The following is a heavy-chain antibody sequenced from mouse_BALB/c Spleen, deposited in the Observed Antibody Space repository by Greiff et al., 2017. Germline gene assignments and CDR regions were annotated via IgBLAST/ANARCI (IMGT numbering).Heavy chain of an antibody. CDR2: IFPGSGNT. Sequence: VQRVESGPELVKPGASVKISCKASGYSFTSYYIHWVKQRPGQGLEWIGWIFPGSGNTKYNEKFKGKATLTADTSSSTAYMQLSSLTSEDSAVYFCAREDYYGSNYFDYWGQGTTLTVSS. V-gene: IGHV1-66*01. D-gene: IGHD1-1*01. CDR3: AREDYYGSNYFDY. J-gene: IGHJ2*01. CDR1: GYSFTSYY.